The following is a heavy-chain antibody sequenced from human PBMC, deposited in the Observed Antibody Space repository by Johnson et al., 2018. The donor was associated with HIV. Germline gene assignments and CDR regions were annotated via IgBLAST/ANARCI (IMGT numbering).Heavy chain of an antibody. J-gene: IGHJ3*02. D-gene: IGHD3-16*02. CDR1: GFTFSSYW. CDR2: IKQDGSEK. V-gene: IGHV3-7*03. Sequence: VQLVESGGGVVQPGGSLRLSCAASGFTFSSYWMSWVRQAPGKGLEWVANIKQDGSEKYYVGSLEGRFTISRDNAKTSLYLQMNSLRAEDTAVYYCARVGYHDAFDIWGQGTMVTVSS. CDR3: ARVGYHDAFDI.